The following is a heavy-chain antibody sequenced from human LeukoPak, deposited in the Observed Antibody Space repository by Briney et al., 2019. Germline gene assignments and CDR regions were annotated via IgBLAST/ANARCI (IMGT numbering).Heavy chain of an antibody. CDR1: GGSISSGSYY. D-gene: IGHD3-22*01. J-gene: IGHJ4*02. V-gene: IGHV4-61*02. CDR2: IYTSGST. CDR3: ARGRITMIVVAHPPYFDY. Sequence: PSETLSLTCTVSGGSISSGSYYWSWIRQPAGKGLEWIGRIYTSGSTNYNPSLKSRVTISVDTSKNQFSLKLSSVTAADTAVYYCARGRITMIVVAHPPYFDYWGQGTLVTVSS.